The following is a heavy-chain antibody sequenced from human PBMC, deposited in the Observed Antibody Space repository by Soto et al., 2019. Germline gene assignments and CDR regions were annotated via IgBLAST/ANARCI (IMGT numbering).Heavy chain of an antibody. V-gene: IGHV1-69*13. D-gene: IGHD2-2*01. J-gene: IGHJ3*01. Sequence: GASVKVSCKPSGGAFSSYAFSWVRQAPGQGLEWLGGIIPVFGTPTYAQRFQGRVTITADGSTRTAYMELSSLRSDDTAMYFCARDSQYCSSTSCFYLWGQGTMVTVSS. CDR1: GGAFSSYA. CDR2: IIPVFGTP. CDR3: ARDSQYCSSTSCFYL.